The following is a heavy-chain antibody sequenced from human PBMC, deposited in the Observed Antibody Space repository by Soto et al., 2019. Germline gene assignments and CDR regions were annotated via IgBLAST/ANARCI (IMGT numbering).Heavy chain of an antibody. J-gene: IGHJ4*02. D-gene: IGHD1-7*01. CDR2: INHSGST. V-gene: IGHV4-34*01. Sequence: SETLSLTCAVYGGSFSGYYWSWIRQPPGKGLEWIGEINHSGSTNYNPSLKSRVTISVDTSKNQFSLKLSSVTAADTAVYYCARVFKVLETGTTTPHFDYWGQGTLVTVSS. CDR3: ARVFKVLETGTTTPHFDY. CDR1: GGSFSGYY.